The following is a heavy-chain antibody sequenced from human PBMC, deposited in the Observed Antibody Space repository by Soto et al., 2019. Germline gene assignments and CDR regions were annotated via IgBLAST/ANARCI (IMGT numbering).Heavy chain of an antibody. CDR1: GFSISVSY. CDR2: ISGSSHDI. CDR3: VRGARVPGS. D-gene: IGHD5-12*01. Sequence: QVQLVESGGGLVNPGGSLRLSWTAPGFSISVSYMNWIRQTPGKGLEWLSYISGSSHDINYADSVKGRFTISRDNAKNSLYLQMNSLRVEDTAVYYCVRGARVPGSCGQGTLVTVAS. J-gene: IGHJ5*02. V-gene: IGHV3-11*05.